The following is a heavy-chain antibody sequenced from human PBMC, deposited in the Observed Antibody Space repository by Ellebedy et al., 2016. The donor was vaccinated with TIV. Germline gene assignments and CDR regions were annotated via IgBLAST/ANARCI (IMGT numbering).Heavy chain of an antibody. CDR3: ARRGAAPGDNWGFDY. CDR1: GYMFTRYW. Sequence: GESLKISXTASGYMFTRYWIGWVRQMPGKGLEWVAIIYPGDSDTRYSPSFQGQVTISADKSISTAYLQWSSLKASDTAMYYCARRGAAPGDNWGFDYWGQGTLVTVSS. J-gene: IGHJ4*02. CDR2: IYPGDSDT. D-gene: IGHD6-13*01. V-gene: IGHV5-51*01.